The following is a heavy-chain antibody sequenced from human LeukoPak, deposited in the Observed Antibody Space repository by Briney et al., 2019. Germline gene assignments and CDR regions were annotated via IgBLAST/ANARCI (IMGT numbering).Heavy chain of an antibody. Sequence: GGSLRLSGAATGFTFSDYNMNWVGQAPGKGLKWVSSISGLSSHLYYADSVKGRFTIPRDNAQNSLFLQMNSRSLDDTAVYYGARADRWGEYYFASWGQGTLVTVSS. CDR1: GFTFSDYN. V-gene: IGHV3-21*01. CDR2: ISGLSSHL. J-gene: IGHJ4*02. D-gene: IGHD2-21*01. CDR3: ARADRWGEYYFAS.